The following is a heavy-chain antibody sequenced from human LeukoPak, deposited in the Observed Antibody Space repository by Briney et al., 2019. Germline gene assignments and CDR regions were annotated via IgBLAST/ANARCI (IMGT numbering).Heavy chain of an antibody. CDR1: GYTFTNNF. CDR3: ARDNSVGDSAWWFDP. D-gene: IGHD5-12*01. J-gene: IGHJ5*02. Sequence: ASVKVSCKASGYTFTNNFMHWVRQAPGQGLEWMGIINPSGDNTWYAQKFQSRVTMTRDMATSTDYMEVSSLRSEDTAVYYCARDNSVGDSAWWFDPWGQGTLVTVSS. V-gene: IGHV1-46*01. CDR2: INPSGDNT.